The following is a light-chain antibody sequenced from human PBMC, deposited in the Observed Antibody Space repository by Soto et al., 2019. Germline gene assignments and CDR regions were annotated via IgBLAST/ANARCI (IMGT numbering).Light chain of an antibody. CDR2: DAS. V-gene: IGKV1-5*01. CDR3: QQYNSYQWT. Sequence: DIHMTQSPSTLSASVGDRVTITCRASQSLSSRLAWYQQKPGKAPNLLIYDASNLESGVPSRFSGSGSGTEFTLTISSLQPDDFATYYCQQYNSYQWTFGQGTKVDIK. CDR1: QSLSSR. J-gene: IGKJ1*01.